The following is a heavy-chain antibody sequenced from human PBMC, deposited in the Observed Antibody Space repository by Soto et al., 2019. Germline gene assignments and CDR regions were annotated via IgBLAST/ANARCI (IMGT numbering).Heavy chain of an antibody. Sequence: QVQLVESGGGVVPPGTSLRLSCVGSGFPFRRYVIHWVRQAPGKGLEWVALTSYAGSNNFYGDSVKGRVTISRHNSRNTVELQMDSLTFEDTALYYCARWGTTGGLDVWGQGTLVSVSS. V-gene: IGHV3-33*05. CDR2: TSYAGSNN. CDR3: ARWGTTGGLDV. CDR1: GFPFRRYV. J-gene: IGHJ4*02. D-gene: IGHD3-16*01.